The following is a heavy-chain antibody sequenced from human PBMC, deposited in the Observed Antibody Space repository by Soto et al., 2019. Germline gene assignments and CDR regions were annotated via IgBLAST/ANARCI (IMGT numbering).Heavy chain of an antibody. CDR3: ARDNPYYYDSSGDYAFDI. CDR1: GGSISSGGYS. V-gene: IGHV4-30-2*01. CDR2: IYHSGST. D-gene: IGHD3-22*01. J-gene: IGHJ3*02. Sequence: SETLSLTCAVSGGSISSGGYSWSWIRQPPGKGLEWIRYIYHSGSTYYNPSLKSRVTISVDRSKNQFSLKLSSVTAADTAVYYCARDNPYYYDSSGDYAFDIWGQGTMVTVSS.